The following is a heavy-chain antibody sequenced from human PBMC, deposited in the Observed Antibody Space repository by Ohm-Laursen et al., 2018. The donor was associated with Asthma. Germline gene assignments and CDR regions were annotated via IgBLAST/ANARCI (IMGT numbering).Heavy chain of an antibody. V-gene: IGHV3-9*01. Sequence: SLRLSCSAPGFTFDDYAMHWVRQAPGKGLEWVSGISWNSGSIGYADSVKGRFTISRDNAKNSLYLQMNSLRAEDTALYYCAKTLSYYGSGSYNGYFDYWGQGTLVTVSS. CDR3: AKTLSYYGSGSYNGYFDY. J-gene: IGHJ4*02. D-gene: IGHD3-10*01. CDR2: ISWNSGSI. CDR1: GFTFDDYA.